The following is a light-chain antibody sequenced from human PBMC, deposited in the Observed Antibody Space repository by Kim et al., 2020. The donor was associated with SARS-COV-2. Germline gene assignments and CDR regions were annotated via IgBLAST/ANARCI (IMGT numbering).Light chain of an antibody. CDR1: LNIDNY. V-gene: IGKV1-39*01. CDR3: QQSYSTPWT. J-gene: IGKJ2*02. Sequence: SASLGDTVTITCRTSLNIDNYFNWYQQQPGQAPKLLIFGASNLQTGVPSRFSGSGSGTEFSLSVSSLQPEDSATYYCQQSYSTPWTFGQGTKLAI. CDR2: GAS.